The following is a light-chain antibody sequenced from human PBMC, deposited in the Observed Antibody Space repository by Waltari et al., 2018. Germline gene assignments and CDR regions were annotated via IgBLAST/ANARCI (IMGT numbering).Light chain of an antibody. CDR3: CSYAGSGIVI. V-gene: IGLV2-23*02. CDR2: EVT. Sequence: QSALTQPASVPGSPGQPLPISCTRTSRDVGKYNLVSWYQQHPGKVPKVMIYEVTKRPTGISNRFPDSKAGNTASLTISGLQAEDGADYYCCSYAGSGIVIFGGGTKLTVL. J-gene: IGLJ2*01. CDR1: SRDVGKYNL.